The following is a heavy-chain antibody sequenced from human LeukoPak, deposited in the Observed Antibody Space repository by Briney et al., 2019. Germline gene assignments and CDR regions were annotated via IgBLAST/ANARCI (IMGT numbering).Heavy chain of an antibody. CDR3: ARGSYGDAY. J-gene: IGHJ4*02. V-gene: IGHV4-59*08. CDR2: IYYSGST. CDR1: GGPITSYY. Sequence: SETLSLTCTVSGGPITSYYWSWIRQSPGKGLEWIGYIYYSGSTDYNPSLKSRVTISVDTSKNQFSLKLNSVTAGDTAVYYCARGSYGDAYWGQGTLVTVSS. D-gene: IGHD4-17*01.